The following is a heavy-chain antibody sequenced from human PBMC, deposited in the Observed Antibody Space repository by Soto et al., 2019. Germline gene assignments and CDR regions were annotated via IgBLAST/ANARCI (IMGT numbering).Heavy chain of an antibody. CDR1: GFTFSDYY. D-gene: IGHD6-13*01. CDR2: ISSSSSYT. V-gene: IGHV3-11*06. CDR3: ARGRIGFSSWYQVYYYYGLDV. Sequence: GGSLRLSCAASGFTFSDYYMSWIRQAPGKGLEWISYISSSSSYTNYADPVKGRFTISRDNAKNSLYLQMNSLRAEDTAVYYCARGRIGFSSWYQVYYYYGLDVRGQGTTVTVSS. J-gene: IGHJ6*02.